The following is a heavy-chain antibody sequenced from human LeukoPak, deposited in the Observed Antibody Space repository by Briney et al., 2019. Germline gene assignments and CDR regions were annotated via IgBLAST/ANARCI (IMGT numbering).Heavy chain of an antibody. CDR3: AGDFGSGSYRFDY. V-gene: IGHV4-30-2*01. D-gene: IGHD3-10*01. J-gene: IGHJ4*02. CDR1: GVSLSSGDYS. CDR2: IYHSGTT. Sequence: PSETLSLTCAVSGVSLSSGDYSWSWLRQPPGRGLEWIGYIYHSGTTYYNPSLKSRSTISLDRSKNQFSLKLTSVTAADTAVYYCAGDFGSGSYRFDYWGQGTLVTVSS.